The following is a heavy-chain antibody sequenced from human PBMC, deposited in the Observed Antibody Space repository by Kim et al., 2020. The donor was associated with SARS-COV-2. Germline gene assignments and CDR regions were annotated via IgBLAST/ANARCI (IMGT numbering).Heavy chain of an antibody. D-gene: IGHD3-10*01. J-gene: IGHJ4*02. CDR3: ARGSGSYYTYFDY. V-gene: IGHV3-30*01. Sequence: SADSVKGRFTISRDNSKNTLYLQMNSLRAEDTAVYYCARGSGSYYTYFDYWGQGTLVTVSS.